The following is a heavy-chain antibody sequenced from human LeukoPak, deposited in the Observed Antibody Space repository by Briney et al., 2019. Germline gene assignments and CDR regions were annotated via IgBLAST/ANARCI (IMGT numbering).Heavy chain of an antibody. J-gene: IGHJ5*02. CDR1: GGSISSSSYY. CDR3: ASRYSSGWYAVGWFDP. V-gene: IGHV4-39*01. Sequence: PSETLSLTCTVSGGSISSSSYYWGWIRQPPGKGLEWIGSIYYSGSTYYNPSLKSRATVSVDTSKNQFSLKLSSVTAADTAVYYCASRYSSGWYAVGWFDPWGQGTLVTVSS. D-gene: IGHD6-19*01. CDR2: IYYSGST.